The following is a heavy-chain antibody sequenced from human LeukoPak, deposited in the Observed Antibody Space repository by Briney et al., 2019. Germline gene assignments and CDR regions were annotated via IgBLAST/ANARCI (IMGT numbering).Heavy chain of an antibody. J-gene: IGHJ6*03. CDR3: ARDLRDCSGGSCYSGSVYYYMDV. CDR2: INYSGST. D-gene: IGHD2-15*01. V-gene: IGHV4-59*01. Sequence: SETLSLTCTVSGGSIGNYYWSWIRPPPAKGLEWIGYINYSGSTNYNPSLKSRVTISVDTSKNQFSLKLSSVTAADTAVYYCARDLRDCSGGSCYSGSVYYYMDVWGKGTTVTVSS. CDR1: GGSIGNYY.